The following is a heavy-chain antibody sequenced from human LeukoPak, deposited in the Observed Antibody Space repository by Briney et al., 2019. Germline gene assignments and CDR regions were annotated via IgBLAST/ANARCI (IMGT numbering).Heavy chain of an antibody. J-gene: IGHJ4*02. CDR3: ARGALSKNYDYVWGSYRPPDY. CDR1: GFTFSDYY. CDR2: ISSSGSTI. V-gene: IGHV3-11*04. Sequence: GGSLGLSCAASGFTFSDYYMSWIRQAPGKGLEWVSYISSSGSTIYYADSVKGRFTISRDNAKNSLYLQMNSLRAEDTAVYYCARGALSKNYDYVWGSYRPPDYWGQGTLVTVSS. D-gene: IGHD3-16*02.